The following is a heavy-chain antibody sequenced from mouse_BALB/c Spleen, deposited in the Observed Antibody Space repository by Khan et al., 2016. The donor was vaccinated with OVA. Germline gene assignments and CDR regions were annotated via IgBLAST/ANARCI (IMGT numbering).Heavy chain of an antibody. V-gene: IGHV1S137*01. CDR3: GRWSGHYRFAY. CDR2: ISTYKGDA. CDR1: GYTFTDFA. Sequence: QVQLQQSGAELVRPGVSVKISCKGSGYTFTDFAMHWVKQSHAKSLEWIGVISTYKGDAKYKQNLKGKVTMTVEKSSSKADMELARLTSEDSDIYYCGRWSGHYRFAYWGQGTLVTVSA. J-gene: IGHJ3*01. D-gene: IGHD2-1*01.